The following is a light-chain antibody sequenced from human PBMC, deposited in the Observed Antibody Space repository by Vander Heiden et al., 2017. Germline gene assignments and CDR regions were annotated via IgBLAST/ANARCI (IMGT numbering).Light chain of an antibody. CDR2: DVS. V-gene: IGLV2-11*01. Sequence: QSPLHHPRSVSGSPGHSVTISCTGTSSDVGGYNYVAWYQQHAGKAPKLMIYDVSKRPSGVPDRFSGSKSGNTASLTISGLQAEDEADYYCCSYAGSYTWVFGGVTKLTVL. J-gene: IGLJ3*02. CDR1: SSDVGGYNY. CDR3: CSYAGSYTWV.